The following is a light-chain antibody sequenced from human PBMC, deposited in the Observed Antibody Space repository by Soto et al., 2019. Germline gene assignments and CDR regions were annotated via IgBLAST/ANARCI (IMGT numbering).Light chain of an antibody. CDR2: KTS. CDR1: QTISSW. CDR3: QYYNDYCWT. V-gene: IGKV1-5*03. Sequence: DIQLTQSPSTLSGSMGARVTITCRASQTISSWLAWYQQKPGKAPNLLIYKTSNLESGVPSRFSGSGSGTEFTLTISSLQPDDFATYYCQYYNDYCWTFGQGTKVEIK. J-gene: IGKJ1*01.